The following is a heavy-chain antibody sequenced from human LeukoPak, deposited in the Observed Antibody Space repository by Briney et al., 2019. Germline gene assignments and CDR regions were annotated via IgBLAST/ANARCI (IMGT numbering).Heavy chain of an antibody. CDR2: IYTNGDT. D-gene: IGHD3-16*02. Sequence: SQTLSLTCTVSGDSLSSGNFYWTWIRQPAGKGLEWIGRIYTNGDTSYNPSLKSRVTISVDTSKNQFSLKLSSVTAADTAVYYCARLPVWGSYRFDYWGQGTLVTVSS. V-gene: IGHV4-61*02. CDR1: GDSLSSGNFY. J-gene: IGHJ4*02. CDR3: ARLPVWGSYRFDY.